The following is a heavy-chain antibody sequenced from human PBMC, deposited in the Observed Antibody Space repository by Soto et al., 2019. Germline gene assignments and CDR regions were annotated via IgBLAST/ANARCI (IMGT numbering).Heavy chain of an antibody. J-gene: IGHJ6*03. CDR1: GFTFSSYS. D-gene: IGHD6-19*01. CDR3: ARCAGIAVAGTIYYMDV. V-gene: IGHV3-48*01. CDR2: ISSSSSTI. Sequence: EVQLVESGGGLVQPGGSLRLSCAASGFTFSSYSMNWVRQAPGKGLEWVSYISSSSSTIYYADSVKGRFTISRDNAKNSLYLQMNSLRAEDTAVYYCARCAGIAVAGTIYYMDVWGIGTTVTVSS.